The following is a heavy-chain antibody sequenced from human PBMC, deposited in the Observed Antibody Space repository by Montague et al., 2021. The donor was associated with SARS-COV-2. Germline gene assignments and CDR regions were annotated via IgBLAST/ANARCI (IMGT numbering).Heavy chain of an antibody. CDR2: IYYSGST. CDR1: GGPISGSSYY. J-gene: IGHJ5*02. Sequence: SETLSLTCTVSGGPISGSSYYWVWIRQPPGKGLDWIGSIYYSGSTYYNPSLKSRVTISVYTSKNQFSLKLSSVTAADTAVYYCARGLDPWGQGTLVTVSS. CDR3: ARGLDP. V-gene: IGHV4-39*01.